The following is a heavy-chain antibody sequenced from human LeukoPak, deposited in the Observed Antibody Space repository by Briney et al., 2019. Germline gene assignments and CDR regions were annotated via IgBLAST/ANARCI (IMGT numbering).Heavy chain of an antibody. Sequence: PGGSLRLSCAASGFTFSDYYMSWIRQAPGKGLEWVSYISSSGSTTYYADSVKGRFTISRDNAKNSLYLQMNSLRAEDTAVYYCARSQGMGYYYYMDVWGKGTTVTVSS. CDR3: ARSQGMGYYYYMDV. J-gene: IGHJ6*03. V-gene: IGHV3-11*04. CDR1: GFTFSDYY. D-gene: IGHD1-14*01. CDR2: ISSSGSTT.